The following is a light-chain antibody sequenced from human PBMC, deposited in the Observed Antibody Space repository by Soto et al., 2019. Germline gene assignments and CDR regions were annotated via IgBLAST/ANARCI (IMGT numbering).Light chain of an antibody. J-gene: IGKJ2*01. Sequence: EKVMTQSPATLSVSPGERATLSCRASLNIRSNLAWYQQKPGQAPRLLIFGASTRATDIPARFSGNGTGTEFTLTISSLQSEDFAVYYCHQYDNWPPHTFGQGTKLEMK. V-gene: IGKV3-15*01. CDR1: LNIRSN. CDR3: HQYDNWPPHT. CDR2: GAS.